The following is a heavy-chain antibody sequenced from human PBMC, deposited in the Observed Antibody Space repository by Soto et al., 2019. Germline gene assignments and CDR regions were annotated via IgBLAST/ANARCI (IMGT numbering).Heavy chain of an antibody. D-gene: IGHD7-27*01. CDR1: GFILSDCA. CDR2: ISSSSSVI. V-gene: IGHV3-48*01. CDR3: ARDLSWGSNWYYYMDV. Sequence: EVQLVESGGCLVQPGGSLRLSCATSGFILSDCAMNWVRQAPGKGLEWVSYISSSSSVIDYADSVKGRFTVSRDNARNSLYLQMNSLRAEDTAVYYCARDLSWGSNWYYYMDVWGKGTTVTVSS. J-gene: IGHJ6*03.